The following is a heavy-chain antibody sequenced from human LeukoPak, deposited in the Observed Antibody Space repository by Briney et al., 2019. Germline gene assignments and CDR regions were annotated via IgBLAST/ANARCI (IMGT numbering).Heavy chain of an antibody. CDR3: ARGPPSLITMVRGLYGMDV. D-gene: IGHD3-10*01. CDR1: GGSFSGYY. Sequence: SETLSLTCAVYGGSFSGYYWSWIRQPPGKGLEWIGEINHSGSTNYNPSLKSRVTISVDTSKNQFSLKLCSVTAADTAVYYCARGPPSLITMVRGLYGMDVWGQGTTVTVSS. V-gene: IGHV4-34*01. J-gene: IGHJ6*02. CDR2: INHSGST.